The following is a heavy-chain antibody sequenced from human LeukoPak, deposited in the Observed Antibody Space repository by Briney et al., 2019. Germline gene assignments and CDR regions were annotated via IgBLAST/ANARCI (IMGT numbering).Heavy chain of an antibody. CDR2: IYYSGST. V-gene: IGHV4-59*01. D-gene: IGHD6-19*01. CDR1: GGSISSYY. CDR3: ARGHTGYSSGYLDY. J-gene: IGHJ4*02. Sequence: DPSETLSLTCTVSGGSISSYYWSWIRQPPGKGLEWIGYIYYSGSTNYNPSLKSRVTISVDTSKNQFSLKLSSVTAADTAVYYCARGHTGYSSGYLDYWGQGILVTVSS.